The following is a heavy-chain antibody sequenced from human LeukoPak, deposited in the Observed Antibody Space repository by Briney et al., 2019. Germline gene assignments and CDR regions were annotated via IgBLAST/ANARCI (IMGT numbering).Heavy chain of an antibody. CDR3: ARVISGSSGWRSDY. V-gene: IGHV4-39*01. CDR1: GGSISSSSYY. D-gene: IGHD6-19*01. CDR2: IYYSGST. Sequence: SETLSLTCSVSGGSISSSSYYWGWIRQPPGKGLEWIGSIYYSGSTYYNPSLKSRVTISVDTSKNQFSLKLSSVTAADTAVYYCARVISGSSGWRSDYWGQGTLVTVSS. J-gene: IGHJ4*02.